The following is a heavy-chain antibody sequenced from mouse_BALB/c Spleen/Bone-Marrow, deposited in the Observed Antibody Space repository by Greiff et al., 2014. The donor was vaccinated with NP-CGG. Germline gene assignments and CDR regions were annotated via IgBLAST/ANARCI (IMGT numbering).Heavy chain of an antibody. CDR3: ARGKGDY. CDR1: GFTFSSYG. J-gene: IGHJ2*01. Sequence: EVKLVESGGDLVKPGGSLKLSCAASGFTFSSYGTSWVRQTPDKRLEWVATISSGGSYTYYPDSVKGRFTISRDNAKNTLYLQMSSLKSEDTAMYYCARGKGDYWGQGTTLTVSS. CDR2: ISSGGSYT. V-gene: IGHV5-6*02.